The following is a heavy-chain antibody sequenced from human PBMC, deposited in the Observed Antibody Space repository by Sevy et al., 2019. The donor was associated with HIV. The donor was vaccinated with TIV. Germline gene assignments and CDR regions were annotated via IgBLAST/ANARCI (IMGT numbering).Heavy chain of an antibody. CDR3: VKSLLRYFDWLLYAVANDAFDI. CDR1: GFTFSSYA. V-gene: IGHV3-64D*06. J-gene: IGHJ3*02. D-gene: IGHD3-9*01. Sequence: GGSLRLSCSASGFTFSSYAMHWVRQAPGKGLEYVSAISSNGGSTYYADSVKGRFTISRDNSKNTLFLQMSSLRAEDTAVYYCVKSLLRYFDWLLYAVANDAFDIWGQWTMVTVSS. CDR2: ISSNGGST.